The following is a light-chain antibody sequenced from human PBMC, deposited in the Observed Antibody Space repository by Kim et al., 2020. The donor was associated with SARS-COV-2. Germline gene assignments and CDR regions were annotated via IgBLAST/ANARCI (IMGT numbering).Light chain of an antibody. Sequence: SPGERATLTCRASQSVSSYLVWYQQNPGQAPSLLIYDASNRATGIPARFSGSGSGTDFTLTISSLEPEDFAIYYCQQRYTWPLTFGGGTKVDIK. CDR3: QQRYTWPLT. CDR2: DAS. J-gene: IGKJ4*01. V-gene: IGKV3-11*01. CDR1: QSVSSY.